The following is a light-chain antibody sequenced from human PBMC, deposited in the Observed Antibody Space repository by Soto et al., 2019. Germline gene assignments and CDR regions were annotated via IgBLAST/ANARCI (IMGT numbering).Light chain of an antibody. CDR3: QQSYSSPTT. V-gene: IGKV1-39*01. Sequence: DIQMTQSPSFLSASVGDRVTITCRASQSIGKHLNWYQQKPVKAPKFLIYGASTLQSGVPSRFTGSGSGTDFTLTVNSLQPEDFATYYCQQSYSSPTTFGQGTRLEI. CDR2: GAS. J-gene: IGKJ5*01. CDR1: QSIGKH.